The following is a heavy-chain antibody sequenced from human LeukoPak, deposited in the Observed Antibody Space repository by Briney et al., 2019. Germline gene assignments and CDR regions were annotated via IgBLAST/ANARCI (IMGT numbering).Heavy chain of an antibody. J-gene: IGHJ4*02. CDR2: IRYDGSNK. V-gene: IGHV3-30*02. CDR1: GFTFSSYG. D-gene: IGHD3-3*01. Sequence: GGSLRLSCATSGFTFSSYGMHWVRQAPGKGQEWVAFIRYDGSNKYYADSVKGRFTISRDNSKNTLYLQMNSLRAEDTAVYYCAKDYDFWSGSYGLDYWGQGTLVTVSS. CDR3: AKDYDFWSGSYGLDY.